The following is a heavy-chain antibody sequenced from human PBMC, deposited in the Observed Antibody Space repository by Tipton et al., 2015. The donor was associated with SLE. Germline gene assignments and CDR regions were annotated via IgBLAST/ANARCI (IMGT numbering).Heavy chain of an antibody. V-gene: IGHV4-59*08. J-gene: IGHJ6*02. CDR2: VYSIGTT. Sequence: TLSLTCTFSGGSISSYYCSWIRQPPVKGLEWIGYVYSIGTTNSNPSLKSRFTISMATSKNQFSLKLNPVTPADPAVSSFARFRDEYYSSSMHVWGQGTT. CDR1: GGSISSYY. CDR3: ARFRDEYYSSSMHV.